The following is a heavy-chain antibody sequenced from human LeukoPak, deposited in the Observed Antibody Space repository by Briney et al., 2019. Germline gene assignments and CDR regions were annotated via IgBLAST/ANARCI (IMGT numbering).Heavy chain of an antibody. D-gene: IGHD4-11*01. CDR1: GGTFSSYT. CDR3: AAQAGYSNPFDY. CDR2: IIPILGIA. V-gene: IGHV1-69*02. Sequence: SVKVSCKASGGTFSSYTISWARQAPGQGLEWMGRIIPILGIANYAQKFQGRVTMTTDTSTSTAYMELRSLRSDDTAVYYCAAQAGYSNPFDYWGQGTLVTVSS. J-gene: IGHJ4*02.